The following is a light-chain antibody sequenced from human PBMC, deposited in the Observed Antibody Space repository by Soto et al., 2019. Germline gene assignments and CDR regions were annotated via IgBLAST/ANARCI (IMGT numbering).Light chain of an antibody. V-gene: IGKV1-12*01. CDR1: QTISSW. CDR3: QQDYSPPIR. CDR2: MAS. J-gene: IGKJ5*01. Sequence: QVNHAPSTVSSSLNDIATITFRASQTISSWLAWYQQKPGKAPNLLIYMASSLQSGVPSRFSGSGSGTDFTLTISSLQPEDFASYFCQQDYSPPIRFGEGSLLE.